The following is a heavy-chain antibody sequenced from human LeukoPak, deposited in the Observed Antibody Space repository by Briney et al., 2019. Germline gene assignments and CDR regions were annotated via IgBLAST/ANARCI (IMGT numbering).Heavy chain of an antibody. CDR3: ARQRRQSFSSPLYHFDY. CDR2: IYATGTT. J-gene: IGHJ4*02. CDR1: GDSITNSW. D-gene: IGHD2/OR15-2a*01. V-gene: IGHV4-4*09. Sequence: SETLSLTCTVSGDSITNSWWSWFRQSPGKGREWIGYIYATGTTNYNPSLMSRVTFSVDKSKNQFSLRLSSVTAADTAVYYCARQRRQSFSSPLYHFDYWGQGTLVTVSS.